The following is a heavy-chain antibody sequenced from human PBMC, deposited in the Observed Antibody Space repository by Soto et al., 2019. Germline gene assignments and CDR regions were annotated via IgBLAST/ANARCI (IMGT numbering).Heavy chain of an antibody. CDR1: GYTLSNYA. CDR2: ISGDNGNT. CDR3: ARDTTYSSGWNFDY. J-gene: IGHJ4*02. Sequence: QVQLVQSGAEVKKPGASVKVSCKASGYTLSNYAITWVRQAPGQGLEWMGWISGDNGNTNYAQKLQGRVTMTTDTSTSTVYMELRSLRSDDTAVYYCARDTTYSSGWNFDYWGQGTLVTVSS. D-gene: IGHD6-19*01. V-gene: IGHV1-18*01.